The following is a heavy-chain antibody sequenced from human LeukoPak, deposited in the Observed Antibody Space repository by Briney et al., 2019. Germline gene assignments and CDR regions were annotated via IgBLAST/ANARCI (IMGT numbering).Heavy chain of an antibody. CDR1: GFTFGDYA. CDR3: NYYDSSGYYSFEDY. V-gene: IGHV3-49*03. J-gene: IGHJ4*02. CDR2: IRSKAYGGTT. D-gene: IGHD3-22*01. Sequence: GGSLRLSCTASGFTFGDYAMSWFRQAPGKGLEWVGFIRSKAYGGTTEYAASVKGRFTISRDDSKSIAYLQMNSLKTEDTAVYYCNYYDSSGYYSFEDYWGQGTLVTVSS.